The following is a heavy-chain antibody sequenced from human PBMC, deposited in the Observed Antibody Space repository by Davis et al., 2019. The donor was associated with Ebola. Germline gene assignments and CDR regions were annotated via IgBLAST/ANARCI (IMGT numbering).Heavy chain of an antibody. Sequence: GESLKTSCAASGFTFSNAWMSWVRQAPGKGLEWVGRIKSKTDGGTTDYAAPVKGRFTISRDDSKNTLYLQMNSLKTEDTAVYYCTTDRTYGSGSYSKDYWGQGTLVTVSS. D-gene: IGHD3-10*01. CDR3: TTDRTYGSGSYSKDY. J-gene: IGHJ4*02. CDR1: GFTFSNAW. V-gene: IGHV3-15*01. CDR2: IKSKTDGGTT.